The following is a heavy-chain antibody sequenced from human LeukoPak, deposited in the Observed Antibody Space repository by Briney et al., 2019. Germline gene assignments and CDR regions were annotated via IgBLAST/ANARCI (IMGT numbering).Heavy chain of an antibody. V-gene: IGHV5-51*01. J-gene: IGHJ6*01. CDR3: ARHWSNARPSPDQFYGMDF. D-gene: IGHD2-2*01. CDR1: GYIFTSYW. Sequence: GASLLISCKGSGYIFTSYWIAWVRPVPGKGLEGMGIIYPGDSNTKYRPSFQGQVTISVDKSINTAYLQWSRLKASDTATYYCARHWSNARPSPDQFYGMDFWGQGTTVIVSS. CDR2: IYPGDSNT.